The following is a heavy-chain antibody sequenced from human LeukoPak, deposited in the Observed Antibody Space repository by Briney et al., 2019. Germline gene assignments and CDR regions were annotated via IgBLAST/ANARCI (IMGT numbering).Heavy chain of an antibody. CDR3: ARDAQRLVVPATNWFNP. Sequence: GGCLRLSCAASGFTFSSYSMNWVRQAPGKGLEWVSSIRSSSSYIYYADSVKGRFTISRDNAKNSLYLQMNSLRAEDTAVYYCARDAQRLVVPATNWFNPWGQGTLVIVSS. CDR2: IRSSSSYI. D-gene: IGHD2-2*01. J-gene: IGHJ5*02. CDR1: GFTFSSYS. V-gene: IGHV3-21*01.